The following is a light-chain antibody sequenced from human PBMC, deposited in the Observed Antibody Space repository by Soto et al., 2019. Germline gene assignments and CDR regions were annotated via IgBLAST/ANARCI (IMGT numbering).Light chain of an antibody. CDR1: SKEIGSYNY. CDR2: DVS. CDR3: SSYTSTSTYV. J-gene: IGLJ1*01. V-gene: IGLV2-14*01. Sequence: QSVLTQPASVSGSPGQSITISCTGKSKEIGSYNYVSWYQQHPDKAPKVMIYDVSYRPSGVSNRFSGSKSGNTASLTISGLQAEDEADYYCSSYTSTSTYVFGTGTKVTVL.